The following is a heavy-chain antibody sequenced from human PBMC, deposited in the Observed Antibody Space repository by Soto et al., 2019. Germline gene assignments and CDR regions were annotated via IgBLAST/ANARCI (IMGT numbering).Heavy chain of an antibody. CDR1: GGSISSGDYY. D-gene: IGHD1-1*01. J-gene: IGHJ4*02. V-gene: IGHV4-30-4*01. CDR2: IYYSGST. CDR3: ARDKGTGTPANY. Sequence: QVQLQESGPGLVKPSQTLSLTCTVSGGSISSGDYYWSWIRQPPGKGLEWIGYIYYSGSTYYNPSRKSRVTISVDPSKNQFSLKLSSVTAAATAVYYCARDKGTGTPANYWGQGTLVTVSS.